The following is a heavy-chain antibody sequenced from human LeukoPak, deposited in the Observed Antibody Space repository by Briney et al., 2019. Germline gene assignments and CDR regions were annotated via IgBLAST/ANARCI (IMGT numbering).Heavy chain of an antibody. CDR2: IIPIFGTA. V-gene: IGHV1-69*06. Sequence: SVKVSCKASGGTFSSYAISWVRQAPGQGLEWMGGIIPIFGTANYAQKFQGRVTITADKSTSTAYMELSSLRSEDTAVYYCARILGSYPGNWFDPWGQGTLVTVSS. CDR1: GGTFSSYA. J-gene: IGHJ5*02. CDR3: ARILGSYPGNWFDP. D-gene: IGHD1-26*01.